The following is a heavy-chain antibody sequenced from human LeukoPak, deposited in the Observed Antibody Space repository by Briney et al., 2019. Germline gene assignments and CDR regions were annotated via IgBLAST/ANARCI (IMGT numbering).Heavy chain of an antibody. D-gene: IGHD3-3*01. V-gene: IGHV4-39*01. J-gene: IGHJ6*03. CDR1: GGSISSSSYY. CDR3: ARVAIWSGYATSYYYYMDV. Sequence: PSETLSLTCTVSGGSISSSSYYWGWIRQPPGKGLGWIGSIYYSGGTYYNPSLKSRVTISVDTSKNQFSLKLSSVTAADTAVYYCARVAIWSGYATSYYYYMDVWGKGTTVTVSS. CDR2: IYYSGGT.